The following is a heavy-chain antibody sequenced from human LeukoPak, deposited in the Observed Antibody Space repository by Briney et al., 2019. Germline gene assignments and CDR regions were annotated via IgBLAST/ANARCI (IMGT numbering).Heavy chain of an antibody. Sequence: SETLSLTCTVSGGSISSYYWSWIRQPPGKGLEWIGYIYYSGSTNYNPSLKSRVTISVDTSKNQFSLKLSSVTAADTAAYYCAREDWNYGYNWFDPWGQGTLVTVSS. V-gene: IGHV4-59*01. J-gene: IGHJ5*02. CDR1: GGSISSYY. D-gene: IGHD1-7*01. CDR2: IYYSGST. CDR3: AREDWNYGYNWFDP.